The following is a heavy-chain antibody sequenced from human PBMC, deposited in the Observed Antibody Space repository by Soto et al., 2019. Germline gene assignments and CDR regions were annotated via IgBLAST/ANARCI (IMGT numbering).Heavy chain of an antibody. CDR3: AKDGSGGRPFDGMDV. D-gene: IGHD3-10*01. V-gene: IGHV3-30*18. CDR2: ISYDGSNK. J-gene: IGHJ6*02. Sequence: QVQLVESGGGVVQPGRSLRLSCAASGFTFSSYGMHWVRQAPGKGLEWVAVISYDGSNKYYADSVKGRFTISRDNSKNTRYRQMNSLRAEDTAVYYCAKDGSGGRPFDGMDVWGQGTTVTVSS. CDR1: GFTFSSYG.